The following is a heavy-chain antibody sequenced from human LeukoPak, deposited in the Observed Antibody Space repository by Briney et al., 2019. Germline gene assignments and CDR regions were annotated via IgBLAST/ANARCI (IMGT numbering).Heavy chain of an antibody. CDR1: AGSISGYY. D-gene: IGHD5-24*01. V-gene: IGHV4-59*10. J-gene: IGHJ4*02. Sequence: SETLSLTCTLYAGSISGYYWKWIRQPAGKGLEWIGRIYVSESTNYNPSLKSRVTMSVDPSKNQFSLKMSSVTAADTAVYYCTRGQDGYDDYWGQGTLVTVSS. CDR3: TRGQDGYDDY. CDR2: IYVSEST.